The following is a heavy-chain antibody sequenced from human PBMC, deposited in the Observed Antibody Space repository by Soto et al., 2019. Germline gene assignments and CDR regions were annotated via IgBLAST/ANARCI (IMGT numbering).Heavy chain of an antibody. Sequence: GGSLRLSCAASGFTFSSYSMNWVRQAPGKGLEWVSSISSSSSYIYYADSVKGRFTISRDNAKNSLYLQMNSLRAEDTAVYYCARSEQWLAPEDGMDVWGQGTTVTVSS. V-gene: IGHV3-21*01. CDR1: GFTFSSYS. D-gene: IGHD6-19*01. CDR2: ISSSSSYI. J-gene: IGHJ6*02. CDR3: ARSEQWLAPEDGMDV.